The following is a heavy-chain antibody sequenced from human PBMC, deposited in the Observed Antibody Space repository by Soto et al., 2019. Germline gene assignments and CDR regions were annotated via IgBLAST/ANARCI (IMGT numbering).Heavy chain of an antibody. J-gene: IGHJ4*02. CDR1: GFTFDDYG. Sequence: GGSLRLSCAASGFTFDDYGMSWVRQAPGKGLKWVSGINWNGGRTGNAESVKGQFTISRDNAKNSLNLQMKSLRAEDTALYYCARDLHYYDSSGNFDYWGQGTLVTVSS. CDR3: ARDLHYYDSSGNFDY. D-gene: IGHD3-22*01. V-gene: IGHV3-20*04. CDR2: INWNGGRT.